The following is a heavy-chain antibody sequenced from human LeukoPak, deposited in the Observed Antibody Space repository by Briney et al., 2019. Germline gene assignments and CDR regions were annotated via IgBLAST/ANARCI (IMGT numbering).Heavy chain of an antibody. CDR1: GGSISSSSYY. V-gene: IGHV4-39*01. D-gene: IGHD6-13*01. J-gene: IGHJ4*02. CDR3: ARGAWWEQQLNFDY. Sequence: PSETLSLTCTVSGGSISSSSYYWGWIRQPPGKGLEWIGSIYYSGSTYYNPSLKSRVTISVDTSKNQFSLKLSSVTAADTAVYYCARGAWWEQQLNFDYWGQGTLVTVSS. CDR2: IYYSGST.